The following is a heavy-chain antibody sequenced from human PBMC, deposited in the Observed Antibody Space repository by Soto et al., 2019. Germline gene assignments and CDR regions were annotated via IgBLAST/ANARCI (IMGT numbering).Heavy chain of an antibody. Sequence: GGSLRLSCASSGLTFSQYWMHWVRQAPGQGLVWVSRISDDGTITDYADSVKGRFTVSRDNARNTHSLQMNSLRSEDTAVYFCATAVDYDFWSGTTHYGMDVWGQGTTVTV. CDR1: GLTFSQYW. V-gene: IGHV3-74*01. CDR3: ATAVDYDFWSGTTHYGMDV. CDR2: ISDDGTIT. D-gene: IGHD3-3*01. J-gene: IGHJ6*02.